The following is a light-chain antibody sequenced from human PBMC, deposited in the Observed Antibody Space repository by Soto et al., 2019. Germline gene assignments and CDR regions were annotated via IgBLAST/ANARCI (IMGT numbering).Light chain of an antibody. V-gene: IGKV3-15*01. CDR3: QQYNNWPPLT. J-gene: IGKJ4*01. Sequence: EIVMTQSPAPLSVSPGERATLSCRASQSVSSTLAWYQQKPGQAPRLLIYGASTRATGLPARFSGSGSGTEFTLTIRGLQSEYFAVYYCQQYNNWPPLTFGGGNKVEIK. CDR1: QSVSST. CDR2: GAS.